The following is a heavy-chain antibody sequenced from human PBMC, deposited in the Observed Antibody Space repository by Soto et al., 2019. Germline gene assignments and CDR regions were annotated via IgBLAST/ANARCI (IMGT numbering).Heavy chain of an antibody. V-gene: IGHV1-18*01. J-gene: IGHJ5*02. CDR2: ISVYNGNT. Sequence: QVQLVQSGAEVKKPGASVKVSCKASGYRFTSYGISWVRQAPGQGLEWMGWISVYNGNTNYAQKFQGRVTMTPDTSTTTAYMELRSLRSDDTAVYYCARAAIGDPNWFDPWGQGTLVTVSS. D-gene: IGHD4-17*01. CDR1: GYRFTSYG. CDR3: ARAAIGDPNWFDP.